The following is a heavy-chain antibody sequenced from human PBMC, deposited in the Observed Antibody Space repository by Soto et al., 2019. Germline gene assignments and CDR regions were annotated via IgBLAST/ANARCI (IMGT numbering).Heavy chain of an antibody. V-gene: IGHV3-7*01. CDR1: GFTFSSYW. D-gene: IGHD6-13*01. CDR2: IKQDGSEK. CDR3: ARAFTAYSSPYFDY. Sequence: GGSLRLSCAASGFTFSSYWMSWVRQAPGKGLEWVANIKQDGSEKYYVDSVKGRFTISRDNAKNSLYLQMNSLRAEDTAVYYCARAFTAYSSPYFDYWGQGTLVTVSS. J-gene: IGHJ4*02.